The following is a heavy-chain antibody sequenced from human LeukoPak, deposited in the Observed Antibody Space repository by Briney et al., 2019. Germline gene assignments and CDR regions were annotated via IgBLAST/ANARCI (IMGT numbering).Heavy chain of an antibody. CDR3: ARRGYSSGWFGSIRAAHTGVVDY. J-gene: IGHJ4*02. D-gene: IGHD6-19*01. CDR2: INHSGST. V-gene: IGHV4-34*01. Sequence: PSETLSLTCTVSGDSISSYYWSWIRQPPGKGLEWIGEINHSGSTNYNPSLKSRVTISVDTSKNQFSLKLSSVTAADTAVYYCARRGYSSGWFGSIRAAHTGVVDYWGRGTLVTVSS. CDR1: GDSISSYY.